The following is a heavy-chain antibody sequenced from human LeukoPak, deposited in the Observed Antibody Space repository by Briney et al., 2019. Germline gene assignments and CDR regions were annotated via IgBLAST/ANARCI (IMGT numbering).Heavy chain of an antibody. J-gene: IGHJ6*02. V-gene: IGHV4-31*03. D-gene: IGHD2/OR15-2a*01. CDR3: ARDRVNNYYYYGMDV. Sequence: SETLSLTCTVSGGSISSGGYYWSWIRQHPGKGLEWIGYIYYSGSTYYTPSLKSRVTISVDTSKNQFSLKLSSVTAADTAVYYCARDRVNNYYYYGMDVWGQGTTVTVSS. CDR2: IYYSGST. CDR1: GGSISSGGYY.